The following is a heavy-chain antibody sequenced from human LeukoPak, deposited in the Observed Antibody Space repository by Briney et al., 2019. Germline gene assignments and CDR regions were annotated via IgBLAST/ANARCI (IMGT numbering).Heavy chain of an antibody. D-gene: IGHD1-26*01. Sequence: ASVKVSCKASGYTFTNYGVSWVRQAPGQGLEWMGWINPNSGGTNYAQKFQGRVTMTRDTSISTAYMELSRLRSDDTAVYYCARQQELVGFDYWGQGTLVTVSS. CDR3: ARQQELVGFDY. J-gene: IGHJ4*02. CDR1: GYTFTNYG. CDR2: INPNSGGT. V-gene: IGHV1-2*02.